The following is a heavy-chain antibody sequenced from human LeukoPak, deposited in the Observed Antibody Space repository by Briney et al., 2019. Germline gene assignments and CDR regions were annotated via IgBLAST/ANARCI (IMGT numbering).Heavy chain of an antibody. CDR3: ARDPYTGSMFDY. J-gene: IGHJ4*01. CDR1: GFTFKSVS. V-gene: IGHV3-21*01. CDR2: IGHVAGDI. D-gene: IGHD1-1*01. Sequence: GGSLRLSCVATGFTFKSVSMSWVRQAPGKGLEWVAFIGHVAGDIFYADSVKGRFTISRDDANDSVYLQMNSLRVDDTAVYFCARDPYTGSMFDYWGYGTLVTVSS.